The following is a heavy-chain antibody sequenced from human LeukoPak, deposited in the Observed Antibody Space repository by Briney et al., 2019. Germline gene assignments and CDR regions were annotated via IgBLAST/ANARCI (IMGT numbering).Heavy chain of an antibody. CDR1: GFTFSSYG. V-gene: IGHV3-33*06. Sequence: PGGSLRLSCAASGFTFSSYGMHWVRQAPGKGLEWVAVIWYDGSNKYYADSVKGRFTISRDNSENTLYLQMNSLRAEDTAVYYCAKDYGGNYFDYWGQGTLVTVSS. J-gene: IGHJ4*02. CDR3: AKDYGGNYFDY. CDR2: IWYDGSNK. D-gene: IGHD4-23*01.